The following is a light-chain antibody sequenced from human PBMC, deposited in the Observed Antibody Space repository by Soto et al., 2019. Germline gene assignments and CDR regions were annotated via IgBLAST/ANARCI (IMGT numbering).Light chain of an antibody. CDR2: DVT. CDR3: CSYAGSYTLYV. Sequence: QSVLTQPRSVSGSPGQSVTISCTGTSSDVGGYNFVSWYQQHPGKVPKLMIYDVTKRPSGVPNRFSGSKSGNTASLTISALQAEDEADYYCCSYAGSYTLYVFGNGTKVTVL. J-gene: IGLJ1*01. CDR1: SSDVGGYNF. V-gene: IGLV2-11*01.